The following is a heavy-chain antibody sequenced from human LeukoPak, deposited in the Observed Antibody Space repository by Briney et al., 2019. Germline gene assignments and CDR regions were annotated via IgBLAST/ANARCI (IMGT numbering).Heavy chain of an antibody. CDR2: ISGSGGST. D-gene: IGHD3-10*01. V-gene: IGHV3-23*01. CDR3: AKDKNYYGSGSYGNDY. Sequence: GGSLRLSCAASGFTFSSYAMSWVRQAPGKGLEWVSAISGSGGSTYYADSVKGRFTISRDNSKNTLFLQMSSLRAEDTAVYYCAKDKNYYGSGSYGNDYWGQGTLVTVSS. CDR1: GFTFSSYA. J-gene: IGHJ4*02.